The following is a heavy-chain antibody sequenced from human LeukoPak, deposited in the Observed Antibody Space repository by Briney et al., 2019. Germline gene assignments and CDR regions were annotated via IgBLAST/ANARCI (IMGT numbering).Heavy chain of an antibody. J-gene: IGHJ6*03. CDR1: GGSISSYY. D-gene: IGHD6-13*01. V-gene: IGHV4-34*01. CDR3: ARESIAAASGYYYYYYMDV. Sequence: SETLSLTCSVSGGSISSYYWSWLRQPPGKGLEWIGEINHSGSTNYNPSLKSRVTISVDTSKNQFSLKLSSVTAADTAVYYCARESIAAASGYYYYYYMDVWGKGTTVTVSS. CDR2: INHSGST.